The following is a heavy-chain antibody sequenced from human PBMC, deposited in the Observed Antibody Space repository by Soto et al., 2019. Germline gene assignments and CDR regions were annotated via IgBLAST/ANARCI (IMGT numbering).Heavy chain of an antibody. J-gene: IGHJ6*02. Sequence: ASETLSLTCTVSGGSISSGDYYWSWIRQPPGKGLEWIGYIYYSGSTYYNPSLKSRVTISVDTSKNQFSLKLSSVTAADTAVYYCARDIVLVPAAMYSNYYYGMDVWGQGTTVTVSS. CDR3: ARDIVLVPAAMYSNYYYGMDV. CDR2: IYYSGST. D-gene: IGHD2-2*01. CDR1: GGSISSGDYY. V-gene: IGHV4-30-4*01.